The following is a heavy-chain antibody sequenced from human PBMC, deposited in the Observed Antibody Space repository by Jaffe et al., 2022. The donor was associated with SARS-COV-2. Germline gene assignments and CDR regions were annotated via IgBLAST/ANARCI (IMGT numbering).Heavy chain of an antibody. Sequence: QLQLQESGPGLVKPSETLSLTCTVSGGSISSDFYYWGWIRQPPGKGLEWIGSIFYRGSTYDNPSLKSRVTISVDTSRNQFSLKLSSVTAADTAVYYCARHGLTGWAIDYWGQGSLVTVSS. CDR1: GGSISSDFYY. CDR3: ARHGLTGWAIDY. CDR2: IFYRGST. V-gene: IGHV4-39*01. D-gene: IGHD6-19*01. J-gene: IGHJ4*02.